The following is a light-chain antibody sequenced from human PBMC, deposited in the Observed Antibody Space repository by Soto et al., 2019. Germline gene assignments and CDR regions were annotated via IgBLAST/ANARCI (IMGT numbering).Light chain of an antibody. CDR2: KAS. Sequence: DIQMAQSPSTLCASVGDRVTITCRASQNINNWLAWHQQKPGKAPKLLIQKASNLESGVPSRFSGSGSGTEFTLTINSLQPDDSATYYCQQYKSYRAFGQGTKVDIK. V-gene: IGKV1-5*03. CDR1: QNINNW. CDR3: QQYKSYRA. J-gene: IGKJ1*01.